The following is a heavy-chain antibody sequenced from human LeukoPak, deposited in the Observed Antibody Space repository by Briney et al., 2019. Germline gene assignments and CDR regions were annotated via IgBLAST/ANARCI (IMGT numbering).Heavy chain of an antibody. J-gene: IGHJ6*03. CDR2: ISSSGSTI. CDR3: ARAPLGMVRGVTMDV. CDR1: GFTFSDYY. V-gene: IGHV3-11*01. Sequence: GGSLRLSCAASGFTFSDYYMTWIRQAPGKGLEWISYISSSGSTIYYAGSVKGRFTTSRDNAKNSLYLQMNSLRAEDTAVYYCARAPLGMVRGVTMDVWGKGTTVTVSS. D-gene: IGHD3-10*01.